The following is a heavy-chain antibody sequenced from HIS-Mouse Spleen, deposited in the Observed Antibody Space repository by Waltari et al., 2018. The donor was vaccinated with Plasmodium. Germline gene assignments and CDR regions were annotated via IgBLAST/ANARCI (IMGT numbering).Heavy chain of an antibody. J-gene: IGHJ4*02. CDR2: ISYDGSNK. CDR1: GFTFISYG. Sequence: QVQLVESGGGVVQPGRSLRLSCAASGFTFISYGMNWVRQAPGKGLEWVAVISYDGSNKYYADSVKGRFTISRDNSKNTLYLQMNSLRAEDTAVYYCAKAQGVINFDYWGQGTLVTVSS. V-gene: IGHV3-30*18. CDR3: AKAQGVINFDY. D-gene: IGHD3-16*01.